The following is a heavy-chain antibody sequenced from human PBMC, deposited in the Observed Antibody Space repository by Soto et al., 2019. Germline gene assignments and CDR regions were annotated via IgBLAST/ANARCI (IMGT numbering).Heavy chain of an antibody. CDR3: AREGSGSYLVL. CDR2: INPSDGTS. J-gene: IGHJ4*02. D-gene: IGHD3-22*01. CDR1: GYSLTGYY. Sequence: RASVKVSCKASGYSLTGYYIHWVRQAPGQGLEWMGRINPSDGTSAYTQQFQGRFFMTRDTSTSTVFMELNSLKSQDTALYFCAREGSGSYLVLWGQGTLVTVSS. V-gene: IGHV1-46*01.